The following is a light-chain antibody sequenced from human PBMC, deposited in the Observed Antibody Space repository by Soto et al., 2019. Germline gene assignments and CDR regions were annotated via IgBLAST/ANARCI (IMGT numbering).Light chain of an antibody. V-gene: IGKV3-11*01. CDR3: QQRSNWPSIT. CDR1: QSVSTY. J-gene: IGKJ5*01. CDR2: DAS. Sequence: EIVLTQSPATLSLSRGERATLSCMASQSVSTYLAWYQQKPGQAPRLLIYDASSRAPGIPPRFSGSGSGTDFTLTITSLEPEDFAVYHCQQRSNWPSITFGQGTRLEIK.